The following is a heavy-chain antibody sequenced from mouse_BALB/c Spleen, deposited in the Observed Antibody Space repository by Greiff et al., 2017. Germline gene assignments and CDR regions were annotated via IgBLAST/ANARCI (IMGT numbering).Heavy chain of an antibody. CDR3: ARPDDERPFAY. CDR2: IDPANGNT. J-gene: IGHJ3*01. CDR1: GFNIKDTY. Sequence: EVQLQQSGAELVKPGASVKLSCTASGFNIKDTYMHWVKQRPEQGLEWIGRIDPANGNTKYDPKFQGKATITADTSSNTAYLQLSSLTSEDTAVYYCARPDDERPFAYWGQGTLVTVSA. V-gene: IGHV14-3*02. D-gene: IGHD2-12*01.